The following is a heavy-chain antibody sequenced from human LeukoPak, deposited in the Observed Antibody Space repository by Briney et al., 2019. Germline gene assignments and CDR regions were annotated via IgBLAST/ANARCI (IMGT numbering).Heavy chain of an antibody. J-gene: IGHJ4*02. CDR2: MKQDGSDT. Sequence: GGSLRLSCAASGFTFSRYWMSWVRQAPGKGLEWVANMKQDGSDTYYVGSVKGRFTITRDNAKNSLYLHMNSLRAEDTAVYYCARDYDGSDYSVRFEYWGQGTLVTVSS. V-gene: IGHV3-7*04. CDR1: GFTFSRYW. D-gene: IGHD3-22*01. CDR3: ARDYDGSDYSVRFEY.